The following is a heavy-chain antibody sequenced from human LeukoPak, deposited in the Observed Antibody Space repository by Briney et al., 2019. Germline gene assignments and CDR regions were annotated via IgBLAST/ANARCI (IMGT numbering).Heavy chain of an antibody. V-gene: IGHV3-21*01. D-gene: IGHD2-15*01. CDR1: GFTFSSYS. CDR3: ARDVGYCSGGSCFDAFDI. Sequence: GGSLRLSCAASGFTFSSYSMNWVRQAPGKGLEWVSSISSSSSYIYYADSVKGRLTISRDNAKNSLYLQMNSLRAEDTAVYYCARDVGYCSGGSCFDAFDIWGQGTMVTVSS. CDR2: ISSSSSYI. J-gene: IGHJ3*02.